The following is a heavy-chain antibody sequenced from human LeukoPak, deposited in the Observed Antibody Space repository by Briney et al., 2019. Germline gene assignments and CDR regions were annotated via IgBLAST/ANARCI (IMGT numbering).Heavy chain of an antibody. CDR2: INPNSGGT. J-gene: IGHJ4*02. V-gene: IGHV1-2*02. CDR1: GYTFTGYY. Sequence: GASVKVSCKASGYTFTGYYMHWVRQAPGQGLEWMGWINPNSGGTNYAQKFQGRVTMTRDTSISTAYMELSRLRSDDTAVYYCARVTDSGSYFEGGAFDYWGQGTLVTVSS. D-gene: IGHD1-26*01. CDR3: ARVTDSGSYFEGGAFDY.